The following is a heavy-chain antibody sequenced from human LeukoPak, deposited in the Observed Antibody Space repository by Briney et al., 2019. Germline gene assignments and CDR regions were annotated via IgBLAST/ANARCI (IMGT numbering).Heavy chain of an antibody. V-gene: IGHV3-23*01. CDR3: AKVGSAGWFGELSFDY. CDR1: GFTFSSYV. Sequence: GGSLRLSCAASGFTFSSYVMSWVRQAPGKGLEWVSAISGSGGSTYYADSVKGRFTISRDNSKNTLYLQMNSLRAEDTAVYYCAKVGSAGWFGELSFDYWGQGTLVTVSS. J-gene: IGHJ4*02. D-gene: IGHD3-10*01. CDR2: ISGSGGST.